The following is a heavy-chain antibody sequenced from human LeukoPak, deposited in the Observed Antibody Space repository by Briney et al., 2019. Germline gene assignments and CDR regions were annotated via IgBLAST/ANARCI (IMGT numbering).Heavy chain of an antibody. CDR1: GFTFSSYA. CDR2: ISSSGGGT. J-gene: IGHJ5*02. D-gene: IGHD2-2*02. V-gene: IGHV3-23*01. Sequence: GGSLRLSCAASGFTFSSYAMSWVRQAPGEGLEWVSAISSSGGGTYYADSVKGRFIISRDNSKNTLYLQMSSLRAEDTAVYYCAKTPDISVVPAAIDWFDPWGQGTLVTVSS. CDR3: AKTPDISVVPAAIDWFDP.